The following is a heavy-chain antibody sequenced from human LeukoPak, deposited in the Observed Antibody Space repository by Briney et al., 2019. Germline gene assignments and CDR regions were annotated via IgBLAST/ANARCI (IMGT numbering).Heavy chain of an antibody. V-gene: IGHV4-28*01. J-gene: IGHJ2*01. CDR1: GYSISSRNW. CDR3: ARYGGDSDWYFDL. D-gene: IGHD4-23*01. CDR2: IFYSGDT. Sequence: SDTLSLTCAVSGYSISSRNWWGWIRQPPGKGLEWIGHIFYSGDTYYSPSLKRRVTMSIDTSQNQFSLKLTSVTAVDTAVYFCARYGGDSDWYFDLWGRGTLVTVSS.